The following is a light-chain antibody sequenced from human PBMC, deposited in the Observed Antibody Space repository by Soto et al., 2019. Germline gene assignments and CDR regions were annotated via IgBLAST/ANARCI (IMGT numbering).Light chain of an antibody. Sequence: EFALTQSPGTLSLSPGERATLSCRASQSFTSTSLAWYQQKPGQAPRLLISGASRRAAGIPDRFSGSGSGTDFTLTISSLEPEDFAVYYCQQRSNWWTFGQGTKVDIK. CDR3: QQRSNWWT. CDR1: QSFTSTS. CDR2: GAS. J-gene: IGKJ1*01. V-gene: IGKV3D-20*02.